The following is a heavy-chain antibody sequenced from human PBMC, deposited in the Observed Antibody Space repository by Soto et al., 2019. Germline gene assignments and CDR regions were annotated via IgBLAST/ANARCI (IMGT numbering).Heavy chain of an antibody. V-gene: IGHV1-8*01. CDR3: ARGEGIVATVHFDY. Sequence: ASVKVSCKASGYTFTSYDINWVRQATGQGLEWMGWMNPNSGNTGYAQKFQGRVTMTRNTSISTAYMELSSLRSEDTAVDYCARGEGIVATVHFDYWGQGTLVTVDS. D-gene: IGHD5-12*01. CDR1: GYTFTSYD. CDR2: MNPNSGNT. J-gene: IGHJ4*02.